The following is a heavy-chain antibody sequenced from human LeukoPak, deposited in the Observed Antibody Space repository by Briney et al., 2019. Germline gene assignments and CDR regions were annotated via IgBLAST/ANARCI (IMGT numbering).Heavy chain of an antibody. J-gene: IGHJ3*02. CDR2: ISSSSSYI. V-gene: IGHV3-21*01. D-gene: IGHD5-12*01. Sequence: GGSLRLSCAASGFTFSSYSMNWVRQAPGKGLGWVSSISSSSSYIYYADSVKSRFTISRDNAKNSLYLQMNSLRAEDTAVYYCARDLSGRDHDAFDIWGQGTMVTVSS. CDR3: ARDLSGRDHDAFDI. CDR1: GFTFSSYS.